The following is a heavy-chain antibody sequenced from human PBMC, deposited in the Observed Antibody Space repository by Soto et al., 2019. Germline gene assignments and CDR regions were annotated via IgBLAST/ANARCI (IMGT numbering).Heavy chain of an antibody. Sequence: QVQLQESGPGLVKPSQTLSLTCTVSGGSISSGGYYWSWIRQHPGKGLEWIGYIYYSGSTYYNPSLKSRVTISVDTSKNQFSLKLSSVTAADTAVYYCARQTMYYYDRVVGRGFDYWGQGTLVTVS. CDR2: IYYSGST. CDR3: ARQTMYYYDRVVGRGFDY. D-gene: IGHD3-22*01. CDR1: GGSISSGGYY. J-gene: IGHJ4*02. V-gene: IGHV4-31*03.